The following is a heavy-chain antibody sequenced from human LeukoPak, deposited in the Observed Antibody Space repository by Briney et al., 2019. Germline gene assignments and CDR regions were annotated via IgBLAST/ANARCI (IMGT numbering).Heavy chain of an antibody. Sequence: GGSLRLSCAASGFTVSSNYMSWVRQAPGKGLEWVSSISSSSSYIYYADSVKGRFTISRDNAKNSLYLQMNSLRAEDTAVYYCARDPPGLMAPRWGQGTLVTVSS. CDR3: ARDPPGLMAPR. CDR2: ISSSSSYI. D-gene: IGHD2-8*01. V-gene: IGHV3-21*01. CDR1: GFTVSSNY. J-gene: IGHJ4*02.